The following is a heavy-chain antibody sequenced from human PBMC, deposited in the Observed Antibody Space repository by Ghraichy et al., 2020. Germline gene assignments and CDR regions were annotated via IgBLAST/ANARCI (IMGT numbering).Heavy chain of an antibody. CDR2: ISYYGSNK. D-gene: IGHD3-22*01. CDR1: GFTFTNYG. V-gene: IGHV3-30*03. CDR3: ARWYFYDSSGCPDY. J-gene: IGHJ4*02. Sequence: GGSLRLSCAASGFTFTNYGMHWVRQAPGKGLEWVAVISYYGSNKYYADSVKGRFTISRDNSKNTVFLQMNSLRAEDTAVYYCARWYFYDSSGCPDYWGQGTLVTVSS.